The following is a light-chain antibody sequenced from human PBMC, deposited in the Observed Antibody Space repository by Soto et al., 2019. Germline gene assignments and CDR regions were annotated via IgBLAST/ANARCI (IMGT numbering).Light chain of an antibody. J-gene: IGLJ1*01. Sequence: QSVLTQPPSVSGAPGQRVTISCTGSSSNLGAGYDVHWYQLLPGTAPKLLIYGNRNRPSGVPDRFSGSKSGTSASLAITGLQAEDEADYYCQSYGNSLGVCYVFGTGTKVTVL. CDR2: GNR. V-gene: IGLV1-40*01. CDR3: QSYGNSLGVCYV. CDR1: SSNLGAGYD.